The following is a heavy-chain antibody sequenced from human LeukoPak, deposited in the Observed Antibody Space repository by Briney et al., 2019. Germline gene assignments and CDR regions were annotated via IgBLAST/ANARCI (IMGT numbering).Heavy chain of an antibody. V-gene: IGHV3-23*01. J-gene: IGHJ3*01. D-gene: IGHD3-3*01. Sequence: QSGGSLRLSCVASGFTFSTYSMSWVRQALGKGLEWVSGISGSGANTGYADSVKGRFTISRDNSKNTLFLQMNSLRVEDTALYYCAKDRGYDRGLGGFDVWGHGTMVTVSS. CDR1: GFTFSTYS. CDR3: AKDRGYDRGLGGFDV. CDR2: ISGSGANT.